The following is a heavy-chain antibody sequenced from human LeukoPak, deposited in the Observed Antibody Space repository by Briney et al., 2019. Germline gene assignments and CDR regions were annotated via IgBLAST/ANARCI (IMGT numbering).Heavy chain of an antibody. CDR2: INWDGSYT. D-gene: IGHD3-10*01. Sequence: GGSLRLSCAASGFKFDDYTMHWVRQAPGKGLEWVSLINWDGSYTYFADSVKGRFTISRDNSKNSLYLQMNSLRAEDTAVYYCARHLNYYFDYWGQGTLVTVSS. CDR3: ARHLNYYFDY. CDR1: GFKFDDYT. V-gene: IGHV3-43*01. J-gene: IGHJ4*02.